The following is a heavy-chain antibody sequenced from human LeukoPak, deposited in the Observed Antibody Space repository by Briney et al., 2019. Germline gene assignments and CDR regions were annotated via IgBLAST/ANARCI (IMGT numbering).Heavy chain of an antibody. V-gene: IGHV3-30*02. CDR2: IRYDGSNE. Sequence: AGGSLRLSCAASGFTFSSYGMHWVRQAPGKGLEWVAFIRYDGSNEYYADSVKGRFTISRDNPKNTLYLQMNSLGTEDTAIYYCAKAVLDGRSPKGDYYFMDVWGKGTTVTISS. J-gene: IGHJ6*03. D-gene: IGHD1-26*01. CDR1: GFTFSSYG. CDR3: AKAVLDGRSPKGDYYFMDV.